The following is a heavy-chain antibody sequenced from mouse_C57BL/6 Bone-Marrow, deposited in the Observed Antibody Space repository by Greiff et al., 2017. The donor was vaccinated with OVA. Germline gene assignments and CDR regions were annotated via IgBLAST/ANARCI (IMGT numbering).Heavy chain of an antibody. D-gene: IGHD1-1*01. Sequence: EVNLVESGGGLVKPGGSLKLSCAASGFTFSDYGMHWVRQAPEKGLEWVAYISSGSSTIYYADTVKGRFTISRDNAKNTLFLQMTSLRSEDTAMYYCARPLITTVAPDYYAMDYWGQGTSVTVSS. CDR2: ISSGSSTI. CDR1: GFTFSDYG. J-gene: IGHJ4*01. CDR3: ARPLITTVAPDYYAMDY. V-gene: IGHV5-17*01.